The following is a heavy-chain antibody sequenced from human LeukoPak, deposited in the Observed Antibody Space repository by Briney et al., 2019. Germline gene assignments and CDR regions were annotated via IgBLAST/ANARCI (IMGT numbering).Heavy chain of an antibody. Sequence: GGSLRLSCAASGFTFSSYSMNWVRQAPGKGLEWVSSISRSSNYIYYADSVKGRFTISRDNAKNSLYLQMNSLRAEDTAVYYCARSSILEWLPYYYYYMDVWGKGTTVTLSS. J-gene: IGHJ6*03. D-gene: IGHD3-3*01. V-gene: IGHV3-21*01. CDR1: GFTFSSYS. CDR2: ISRSSNYI. CDR3: ARSSILEWLPYYYYYMDV.